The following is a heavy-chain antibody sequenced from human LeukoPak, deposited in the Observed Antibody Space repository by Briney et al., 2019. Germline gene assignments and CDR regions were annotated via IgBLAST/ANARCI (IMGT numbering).Heavy chain of an antibody. CDR3: ARHRGAVAGTWDWFDP. J-gene: IGHJ5*02. CDR2: INHSGST. CDR1: GGSFSGYY. V-gene: IGHV4-34*01. D-gene: IGHD6-19*01. Sequence: SETLSLTCAVYGGSFSGYYWSWIRQPPGKGLEWIGEINHSGSTNYNPSLKSRVTISVDTSKNQFSLKLSSVTAADTAVYYCARHRGAVAGTWDWFDPWGQGTLVTVSS.